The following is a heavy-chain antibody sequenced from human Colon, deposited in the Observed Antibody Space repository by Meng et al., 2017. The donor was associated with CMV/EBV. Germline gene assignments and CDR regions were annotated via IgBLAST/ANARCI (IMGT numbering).Heavy chain of an antibody. Sequence: GESLKISCTASGFTFSSYGMHWVRQAPGKGLEWVAFIRYDGANTYSADSVKGRLTISRDNSKNTLYLQMDSLRRNDTAMYYCARVSSISVVPADAYWGQGTLVTVSS. V-gene: IGHV3-30*02. CDR3: ARVSSISVVPADAY. D-gene: IGHD2-2*01. J-gene: IGHJ4*02. CDR2: IRYDGANT. CDR1: GFTFSSYG.